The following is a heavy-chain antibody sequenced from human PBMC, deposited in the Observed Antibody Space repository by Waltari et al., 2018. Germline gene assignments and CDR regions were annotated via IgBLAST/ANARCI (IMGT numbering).Heavy chain of an antibody. D-gene: IGHD3-16*01. Sequence: QVQLQQWGAGLLKPSETLSLTCAVYGGSFSGYYWSWIRQPPGKGLEWIGEINNSGSTNYNPSLKSRVTISVDTSKNQFSLKLSSVTAADTAVYYCASLRGAVGADYWGQGTLVTVSS. CDR1: GGSFSGYY. CDR2: INNSGST. CDR3: ASLRGAVGADY. J-gene: IGHJ4*02. V-gene: IGHV4-34*01.